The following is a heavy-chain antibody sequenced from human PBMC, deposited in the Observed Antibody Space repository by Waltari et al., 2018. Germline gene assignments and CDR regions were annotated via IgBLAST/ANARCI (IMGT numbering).Heavy chain of an antibody. CDR3: ARDSLLGRYFDY. Sequence: EVQLMEAGGGLVQPGGSLRLSCAASGFTFRSHWMHWVRQVPGKGLVWVSRVNTEWTRTTYADSVQGRCTISRDNAKNTLYLTMNTLRAEDTAVYYCARDSLLGRYFDYWGQGVLVTVSS. D-gene: IGHD7-27*01. CDR1: GFTFRSHW. CDR2: VNTEWTRT. V-gene: IGHV3-74*03. J-gene: IGHJ4*02.